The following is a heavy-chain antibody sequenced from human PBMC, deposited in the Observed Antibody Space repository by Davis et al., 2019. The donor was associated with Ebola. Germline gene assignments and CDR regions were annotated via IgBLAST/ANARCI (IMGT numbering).Heavy chain of an antibody. J-gene: IGHJ4*02. CDR1: GFPLRTSRVG. V-gene: IGHV2-5*02. Sequence: SGPTLPNPTQTLTVPCTFFGFPLRTSRVGVGWIRQPPGKALEWLAPIYWDDEKRYSPSLKSRLTITNDTSKNQVVLTMTNMDPVDTATYYCAHRMGGYSYGSYFDYWGQGTLVTVSS. CDR2: IYWDDEK. CDR3: AHRMGGYSYGSYFDY. D-gene: IGHD5-18*01.